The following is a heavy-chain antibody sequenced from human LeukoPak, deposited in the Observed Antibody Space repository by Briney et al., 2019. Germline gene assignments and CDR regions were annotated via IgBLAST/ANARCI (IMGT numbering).Heavy chain of an antibody. CDR2: ISYDGSNK. V-gene: IGHV3-30-3*01. D-gene: IGHD6-6*01. Sequence: QPGGSLRLSCAAPGFTFSSYAMHWVRQAPGKGLEWVAVISYDGSNKYYADSVKGRFTISRDNSKNTLYLQMNSLRAEDTAVYYCARASSSSSWYYYYGMDVWGQGTTVTVSS. CDR1: GFTFSSYA. J-gene: IGHJ6*02. CDR3: ARASSSSSWYYYYGMDV.